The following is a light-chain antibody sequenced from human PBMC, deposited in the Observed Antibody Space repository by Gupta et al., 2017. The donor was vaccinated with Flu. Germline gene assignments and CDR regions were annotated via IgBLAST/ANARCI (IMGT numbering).Light chain of an antibody. V-gene: IGKV1-33*01. CDR2: DAL. J-gene: IGKJ4*01. CDR1: QDIRNS. Sequence: DIQMTQSPSSLSASVGDKVTITCQASQDIRNSLNWFHQKPGRAPKLLIYDALNLETGVPSRFSGSGSGAYFTLTIDGLQPEDFASYYCQQYDTFPHTFGGGTKVEIK. CDR3: QQYDTFPHT.